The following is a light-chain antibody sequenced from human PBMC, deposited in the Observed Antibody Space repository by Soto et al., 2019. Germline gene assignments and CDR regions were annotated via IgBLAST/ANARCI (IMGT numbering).Light chain of an antibody. J-gene: IGKJ5*01. CDR1: QSVSSN. V-gene: IGKV3-15*01. CDR3: QQYNNWHPIT. Sequence: EIVMTQSPATLSVSPGERATLSCRASQSVSSNLAWYQQKPGQATRLLIYGASTRANGIPARFSGSGSGTEFTLTIRSLQSEDFAVYYCQQYNNWHPITFGQGTRLEIK. CDR2: GAS.